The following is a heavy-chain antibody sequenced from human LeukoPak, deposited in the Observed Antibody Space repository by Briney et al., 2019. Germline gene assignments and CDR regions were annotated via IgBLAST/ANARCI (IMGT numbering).Heavy chain of an antibody. CDR2: IYWNDDK. CDR3: ALQNYDLLTGSYVAYFDY. CDR1: GFSLSTSGVG. V-gene: IGHV2-5*01. D-gene: IGHD3-9*01. J-gene: IGHJ4*02. Sequence: SGPTLVKPTQTLTLTCTFSGFSLSTSGVGVGWIRQPPGKALKWLALIYWNDDKRYSPSLKSRLTITKDTSKNQVVLTMTNMDPVDTATYYCALQNYDLLTGSYVAYFDYWGQGTLVTVSS.